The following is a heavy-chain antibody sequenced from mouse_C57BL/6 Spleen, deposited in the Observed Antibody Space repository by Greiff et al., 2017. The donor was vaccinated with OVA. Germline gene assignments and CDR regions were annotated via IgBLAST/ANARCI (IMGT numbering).Heavy chain of an antibody. CDR1: GFTFSSYG. CDR2: ISSGGSYT. D-gene: IGHD1-1*01. V-gene: IGHV5-6*01. Sequence: EVNVVESGGDLVKPGGSLKLSCAASGFTFSSYGMSWVRQTPDKRLEWVATISSGGSYTYYPDSVKGRFTISRDNAKNTLYLQMSSLKSEDTAMYYCARLDYGSSRYFDVWGTGTTVTVSS. J-gene: IGHJ1*03. CDR3: ARLDYGSSRYFDV.